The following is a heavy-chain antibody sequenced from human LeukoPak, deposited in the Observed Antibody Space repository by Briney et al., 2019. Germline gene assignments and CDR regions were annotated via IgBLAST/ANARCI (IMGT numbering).Heavy chain of an antibody. Sequence: GGSLRLSCAATGFTFSTYWMSWVRQAPGKGLEWVANIKQDGSAKYYVDSVKGRFTISRDNAKNSLYLQMNSLRAEDTAVYYCAREIVGATVYAFDIWGQGTMVTVSS. CDR3: AREIVGATVYAFDI. CDR1: GFTFSTYW. J-gene: IGHJ3*02. V-gene: IGHV3-7*01. D-gene: IGHD1-26*01. CDR2: IKQDGSAK.